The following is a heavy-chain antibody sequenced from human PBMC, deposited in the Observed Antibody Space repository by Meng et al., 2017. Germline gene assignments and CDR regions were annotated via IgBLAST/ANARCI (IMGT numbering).Heavy chain of an antibody. CDR3: ARDRGLEFDP. J-gene: IGHJ5*02. CDR2: IIPILGIA. V-gene: IGHV1-69*08. Sequence: QVQLVQSGAGVEKAGASVKGSCKASGGTFTREKISWVRQDLGQRLEWMGRIIPILGIANYAQKFQGRVTITADKSTSTAYMELSSLRSEDTAVYYCARDRGLEFDPWGQGTLVTVSS. CDR1: GGTFTREK. D-gene: IGHD3-16*01.